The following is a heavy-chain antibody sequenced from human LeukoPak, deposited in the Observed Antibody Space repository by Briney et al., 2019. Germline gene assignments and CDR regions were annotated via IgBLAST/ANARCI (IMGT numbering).Heavy chain of an antibody. Sequence: ASVKVSCKASGGTFSSYAISWVRQAPGQGLEWMGGIIPIFGTANYAQKFQGRVTITTDESTSTAYMELSSLRSEDTAVYYCLSGPAAMRGAFDIWGQGTMVTVSS. CDR3: LSGPAAMRGAFDI. V-gene: IGHV1-69*05. D-gene: IGHD2-2*01. CDR1: GGTFSSYA. J-gene: IGHJ3*02. CDR2: IIPIFGTA.